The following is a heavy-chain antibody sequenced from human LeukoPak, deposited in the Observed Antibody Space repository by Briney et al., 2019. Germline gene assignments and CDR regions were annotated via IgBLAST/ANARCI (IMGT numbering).Heavy chain of an antibody. Sequence: GGSLRLSCAASGFTFSSYAMHWVRQAPGKGLEWVAVISYDGSNKYYADSVKGRFTISRDNSKNTLYLQMNSLRAEDTAVYYCARDHYDILTGLRPPRGYYYGMDVWGQGTTVTVSS. V-gene: IGHV3-30-3*01. CDR3: ARDHYDILTGLRPPRGYYYGMDV. CDR1: GFTFSSYA. J-gene: IGHJ6*02. CDR2: ISYDGSNK. D-gene: IGHD3-9*01.